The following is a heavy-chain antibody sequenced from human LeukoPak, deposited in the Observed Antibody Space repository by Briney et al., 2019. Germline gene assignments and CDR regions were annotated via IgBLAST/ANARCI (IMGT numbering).Heavy chain of an antibody. D-gene: IGHD2-2*01. J-gene: IGHJ4*02. CDR2: INPNSGGT. Sequence: ASVKVSCKASGYTFTGYYMHWVRQAPGQGLEWMGWINPNSGGTNYAQKFQGRVTMTRDTSISTAYMELRSLRSDDTAVYYCARDNPAAGTFDYWGQGTLVTVSS. CDR3: ARDNPAAGTFDY. CDR1: GYTFTGYY. V-gene: IGHV1-2*02.